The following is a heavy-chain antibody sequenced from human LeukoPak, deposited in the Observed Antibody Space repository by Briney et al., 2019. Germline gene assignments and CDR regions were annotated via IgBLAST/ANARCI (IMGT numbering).Heavy chain of an antibody. D-gene: IGHD3-22*01. CDR3: ARDYDSGGYYYGGGAY. V-gene: IGHV3-20*04. CDR1: GFAFDDYG. Sequence: AGGSLRLSCAASGFAFDDYGMSWVRQAPGKGLEWVSGINRNGGSTAYADSVKGRFTISRDNAKNSLYLQMSSLRAEDTALYYCARDYDSGGYYYGGGAYWGQGTLVTVSS. J-gene: IGHJ4*02. CDR2: INRNGGST.